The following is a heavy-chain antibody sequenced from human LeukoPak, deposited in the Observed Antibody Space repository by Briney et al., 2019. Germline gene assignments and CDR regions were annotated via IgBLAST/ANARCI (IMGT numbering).Heavy chain of an antibody. Sequence: PGGSLRLSCAASGFTFSNYGMHWVRQAPGKGLEWVAVISYDGSNKYYADSVKGRFTISRDNSKNTLYLQMNSLRAEDTAVYYCAKVAVVITQYWYFDLWGRGTLVTVSS. CDR3: AKVAVVITQYWYFDL. V-gene: IGHV3-30*18. D-gene: IGHD2-21*01. CDR1: GFTFSNYG. CDR2: ISYDGSNK. J-gene: IGHJ2*01.